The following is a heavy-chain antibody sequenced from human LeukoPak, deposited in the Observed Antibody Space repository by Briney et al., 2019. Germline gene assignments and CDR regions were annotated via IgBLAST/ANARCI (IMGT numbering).Heavy chain of an antibody. CDR3: ARYWAEPAATDDALDI. Sequence: GASVKVSCKTSGYTFTTYFIHWVRQAPGQGLEWMGGINPYSGDTKYAQKFQGRVTMTRDTSISTAYMELSRLMSDDTAVYYCARYWAEPAATDDALDIWGQGTMVVVSS. CDR1: GYTFTTYF. V-gene: IGHV1-2*02. CDR2: INPYSGDT. J-gene: IGHJ3*02. D-gene: IGHD2-15*01.